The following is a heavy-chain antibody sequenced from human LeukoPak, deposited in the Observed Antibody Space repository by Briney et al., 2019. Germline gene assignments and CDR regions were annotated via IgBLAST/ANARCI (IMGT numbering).Heavy chain of an antibody. J-gene: IGHJ4*02. CDR2: ITGGSRTT. CDR1: GFSFDNYA. D-gene: IGHD6-6*01. Sequence: PGGSLRLSCVGSGFSFDNYAMTWVRQAPGKGLEWVSSITGGSRTTLSSDSFKDRFTISRDDSKATLFLQMSSVRVEDTALYYCGKVSSRITTAGRIDYWGRGVLVTVSS. CDR3: GKVSSRITTAGRIDY. V-gene: IGHV3-23*01.